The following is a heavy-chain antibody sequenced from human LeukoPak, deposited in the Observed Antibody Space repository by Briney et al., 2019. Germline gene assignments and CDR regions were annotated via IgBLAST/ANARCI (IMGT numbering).Heavy chain of an antibody. CDR3: TTIVVVFKYPDY. CDR1: GFTFSNAW. CDR2: IKSKTDGGTT. Sequence: PGGSLRLSCAASGFTFSNAWMSWVRQAPGKGLEWVGRIKSKTDGGTTDYAAPVKGRFTISRDDSKNTLYLQMNSLKTEDTAVYYCTTIVVVFKYPDYWGQGTLVTVSS. D-gene: IGHD2-21*01. J-gene: IGHJ4*02. V-gene: IGHV3-15*01.